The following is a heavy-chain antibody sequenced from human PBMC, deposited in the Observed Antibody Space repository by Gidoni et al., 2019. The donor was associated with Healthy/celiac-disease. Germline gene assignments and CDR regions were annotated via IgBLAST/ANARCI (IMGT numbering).Heavy chain of an antibody. J-gene: IGHJ4*02. CDR2: IYYSGST. CDR1: GGSISSSSYY. CDR3: ARSLTNHYMTTVTTWVY. V-gene: IGHV4-39*07. Sequence: QLQLQESGPGLVKPSETLSLTCTVSGGSISSSSYYWGWIRQPPGKGLEWIGSIYYSGSTYYNPSLKSRVTISVDTSKNQFSLKLSSVTAADTAVYYCARSLTNHYMTTVTTWVYWGQGTLVTVSS. D-gene: IGHD4-17*01.